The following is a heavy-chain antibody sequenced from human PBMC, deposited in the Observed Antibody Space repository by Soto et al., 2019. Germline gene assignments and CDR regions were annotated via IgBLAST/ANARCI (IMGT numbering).Heavy chain of an antibody. J-gene: IGHJ5*02. V-gene: IGHV1-18*04. CDR1: GYNFMRYG. CDR3: ARCIRGGYSDWFDP. Sequence: QVRLVQSGAEVKKPGASVKVSCKASGYNFMRYGFTWVRQAPGQGLEWMGWINVDNGETKYPQKIQGRVTMTTDTSTSTVYMELRSLTSDDTAVYYCARCIRGGYSDWFDPWGHGTLVTVSS. D-gene: IGHD1-26*01. CDR2: INVDNGET.